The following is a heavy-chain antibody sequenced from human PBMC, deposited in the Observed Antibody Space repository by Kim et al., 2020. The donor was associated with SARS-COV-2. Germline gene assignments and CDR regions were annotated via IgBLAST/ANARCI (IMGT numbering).Heavy chain of an antibody. CDR3: SRRAHSPDYMYFAMDV. Sequence: ASVKVSCKASGYSFTGYDINWVRQATGQGLEWMGWMNPNLGNTGYAQKFQVRVTLTWDTSIRTDYMELSSLKSEDTAVYYCSRRAHSPDYMYFAMDVWGQGTTVTVSS. CDR2: MNPNLGNT. J-gene: IGHJ6*02. V-gene: IGHV1-8*01. CDR1: GYSFTGYD. D-gene: IGHD2-8*01.